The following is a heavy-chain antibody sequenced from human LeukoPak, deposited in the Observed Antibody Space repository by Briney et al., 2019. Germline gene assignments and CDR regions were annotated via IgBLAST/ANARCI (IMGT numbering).Heavy chain of an antibody. CDR2: ISGSGGST. Sequence: GGSLRLSCAASGFTFSSYALSWVRQAPGKGLKWVSGISGSGGSTHYAASVKGRFTISRDNSKNTLYLQMNSLRAEDTAIYYCAKIFNGDSLVAFDIWGQGTMVTVSS. CDR1: GFTFSSYA. D-gene: IGHD4-17*01. J-gene: IGHJ3*02. V-gene: IGHV3-23*01. CDR3: AKIFNGDSLVAFDI.